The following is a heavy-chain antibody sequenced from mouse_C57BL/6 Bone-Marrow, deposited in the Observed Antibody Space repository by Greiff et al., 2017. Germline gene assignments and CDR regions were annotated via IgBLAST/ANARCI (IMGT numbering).Heavy chain of an antibody. J-gene: IGHJ2*01. CDR1: GYAFSSYW. CDR2: ISPGDGDT. D-gene: IGHD1-1*01. Sequence: VQLQQSGAELVKPGASVKISCKASGYAFSSYWMNWVKQRPGKGLEWIGQISPGDGDTTYNGQFKGKGTLTADNYSSTAYRQLSSLTPEASAVYFCARLTTVVATDYWGQGTTLTVSS. V-gene: IGHV1-80*01. CDR3: ARLTTVVATDY.